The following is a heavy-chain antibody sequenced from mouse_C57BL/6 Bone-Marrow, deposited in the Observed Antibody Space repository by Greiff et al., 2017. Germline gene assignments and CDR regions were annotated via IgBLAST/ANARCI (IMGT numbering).Heavy chain of an antibody. D-gene: IGHD1-1*01. CDR1: GYTFTSYW. CDR2: IDPSDSYT. CDR3: ARSHYYYGSSYAMDD. J-gene: IGHJ4*01. V-gene: IGHV1-69*01. Sequence: QVQLQQPGAELVMPGASVKLSCKASGYTFTSYWMHWVKQRPGQGLEWIGEIDPSDSYTNYNQKFKGKSTLTVDTSSSTPYLQLSSLTSVGSAVYYSARSHYYYGSSYAMDDWGQGTSVTVSS.